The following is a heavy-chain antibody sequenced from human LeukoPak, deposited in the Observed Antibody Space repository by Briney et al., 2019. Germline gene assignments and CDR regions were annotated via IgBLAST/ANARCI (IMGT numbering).Heavy chain of an antibody. V-gene: IGHV3-48*04. CDR2: ISSSGSTI. D-gene: IGHD2-2*01. Sequence: PGGSLRLSCAASGFTFSSYSMNWVRQAPGKGLEGVSYISSSGSTIYYADSVKGRFTISRDNAKNSLYLQMNSPRAEDTAVYYCARDLLGYCSSTSCRSTPFDYWGQGTLVTVSS. J-gene: IGHJ4*02. CDR1: GFTFSSYS. CDR3: ARDLLGYCSSTSCRSTPFDY.